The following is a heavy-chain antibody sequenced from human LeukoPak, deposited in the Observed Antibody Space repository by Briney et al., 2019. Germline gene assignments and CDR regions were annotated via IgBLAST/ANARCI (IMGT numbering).Heavy chain of an antibody. J-gene: IGHJ5*02. D-gene: IGHD3-10*01. CDR3: AKVLGVRGVIDWFDP. V-gene: IGHV3-30*02. Sequence: GGSLRLSCAASGFTFSSYGMHWVRQAPGKGLEWVAFIRYDGSNKYYVDSVKGRFTISRDNSKNTLYLQMNSLRAEDTAVYYCAKVLGVRGVIDWFDPWGQGTLVTVSS. CDR1: GFTFSSYG. CDR2: IRYDGSNK.